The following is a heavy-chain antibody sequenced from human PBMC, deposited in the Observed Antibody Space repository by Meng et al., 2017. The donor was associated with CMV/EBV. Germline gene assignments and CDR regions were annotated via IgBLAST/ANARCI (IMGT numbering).Heavy chain of an antibody. CDR2: IKSKSDGGTV. V-gene: IGHV3-15*07. Sequence: SGFTFSNPWMNWVRQAPGKGLEWVGRIKSKSDGGTVNYAAPVKGRFTISRDDSANTLFLEMNSLKAEDTAVYYCTTGRRTVGSIGYWGQGTLVTVSS. CDR1: GFTFSNPW. D-gene: IGHD4-23*01. CDR3: TTGRRTVGSIGY. J-gene: IGHJ4*02.